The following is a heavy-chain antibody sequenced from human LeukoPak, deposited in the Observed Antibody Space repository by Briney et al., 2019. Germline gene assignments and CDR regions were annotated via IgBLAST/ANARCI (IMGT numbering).Heavy chain of an antibody. D-gene: IGHD5-18*01. Sequence: GGSLRLSCAASGFTFSSYAMSWVRQAPGKGLEWVSAISGSGGSTYYADSVKGRFTISRDNSKNTLYLQMNSLRAEDTAVYYCAKDGGDTAMTIYYYYGMDVWGQGTTVTVPS. CDR2: ISGSGGST. J-gene: IGHJ6*02. V-gene: IGHV3-23*01. CDR1: GFTFSSYA. CDR3: AKDGGDTAMTIYYYYGMDV.